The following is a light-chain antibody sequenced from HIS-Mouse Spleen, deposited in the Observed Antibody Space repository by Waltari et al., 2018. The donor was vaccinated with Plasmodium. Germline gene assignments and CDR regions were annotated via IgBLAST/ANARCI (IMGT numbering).Light chain of an antibody. CDR2: STN. CDR3: VLYMGSGIWV. J-gene: IGLJ2*01. Sequence: QTVVTQEPSFSVSPGGTVPLTCGLSSGSVPTSYYPSCYQQTPGQAPRTLIYSTNTRSSGVPDRFSGSILGNKAALTITGAQADDESDYYCVLYMGSGIWVFGGGTKLTVL. CDR1: SGSVPTSYY. V-gene: IGLV8-61*01.